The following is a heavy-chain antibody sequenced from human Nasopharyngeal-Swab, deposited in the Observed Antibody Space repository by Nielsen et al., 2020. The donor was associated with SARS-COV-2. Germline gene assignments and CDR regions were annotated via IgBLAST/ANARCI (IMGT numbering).Heavy chain of an antibody. CDR3: AKAHGGGFYYYYMDV. V-gene: IGHV3-30*18. J-gene: IGHJ6*03. Sequence: GGSLRLSCAASGFTFSSYGMHWVRQAPGKGLEWVAVISYDGSNKYYADSVKGRFTISRDNSKNTLYLQMNSLGAEDTAVYYCAKAHGGGFYYYYMDVWGKGTTVTVSS. CDR2: ISYDGSNK. CDR1: GFTFSSYG. D-gene: IGHD2-15*01.